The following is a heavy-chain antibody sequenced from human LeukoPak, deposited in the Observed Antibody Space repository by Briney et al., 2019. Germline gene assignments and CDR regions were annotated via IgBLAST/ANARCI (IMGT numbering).Heavy chain of an antibody. V-gene: IGHV3-66*02. CDR1: GFTVSNNY. J-gene: IGHJ4*02. D-gene: IGHD3-9*01. CDR2: IYSGGTT. Sequence: GGSLRLSCAASGFTVSNNYMSWVRQAPGKGLEWVSVIYSGGTTYYADSVKGRFTISRDISKNTLFLQMNSLRAEDTAVYYCARESDILSGNYRYFDYWGQGTLVTVSS. CDR3: ARESDILSGNYRYFDY.